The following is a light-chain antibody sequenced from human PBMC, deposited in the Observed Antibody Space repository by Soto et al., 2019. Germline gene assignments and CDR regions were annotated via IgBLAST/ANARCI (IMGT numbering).Light chain of an antibody. CDR2: DVS. Sequence: QSALTQPASVSGSPGQSITISCTGTSSDVGGYNYVSWYQQHPGKAPKLMIYDVSNRPSGVSNRFSGSKSGNTASLTISGLQAGDEADYYCSSYTSSSTPLCVFGTGTKVTVL. J-gene: IGLJ1*01. CDR3: SSYTSSSTPLCV. V-gene: IGLV2-14*01. CDR1: SSDVGGYNY.